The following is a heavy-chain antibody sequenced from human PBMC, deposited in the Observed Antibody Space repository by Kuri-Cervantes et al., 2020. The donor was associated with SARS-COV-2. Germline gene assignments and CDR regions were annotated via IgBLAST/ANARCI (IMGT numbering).Heavy chain of an antibody. Sequence: GESLKISCAASGFTFSSYWMSWVRQAPGKGLEWVANIKQDGSEKYYVDSVKGRFTISRDSAKNSLYLQMNSLRAEDTAVYYCAKIAHVVVIAGAFDLWGQGTMVTVSS. CDR2: IKQDGSEK. J-gene: IGHJ3*01. CDR1: GFTFSSYW. V-gene: IGHV3-7*03. CDR3: AKIAHVVVIAGAFDL. D-gene: IGHD2-21*01.